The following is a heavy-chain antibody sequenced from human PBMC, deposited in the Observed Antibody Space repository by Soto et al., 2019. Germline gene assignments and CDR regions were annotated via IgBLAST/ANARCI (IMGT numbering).Heavy chain of an antibody. V-gene: IGHV3-30*18. Sequence: QVQLVESGGGEVQPGRSLTISCAASGFTFSTYGMHWVRQTPGKGLEWVAVISYDGTNKFYSDSVKGRFTISRDNLKNTLTLQMNSLRADDTAVYSCAKDLQSYGDYDYYCY. CDR3: AKDLQSYGDYDYYCY. D-gene: IGHD2-21*02. J-gene: IGHJ6*03. CDR1: GFTFSTYG. CDR2: ISYDGTNK.